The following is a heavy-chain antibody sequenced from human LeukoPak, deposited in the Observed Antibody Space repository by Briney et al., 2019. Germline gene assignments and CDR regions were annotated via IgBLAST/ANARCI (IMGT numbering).Heavy chain of an antibody. V-gene: IGHV4-39*01. D-gene: IGHD2-8*01. CDR1: GDSINSGSYY. J-gene: IGHJ4*02. CDR2: ISHRGNT. CDR3: ARLYEGKRPPDY. Sequence: SETLSLTRTVSGDSINSGSYYWGWIRQPPGKGLEWFGSISHRGNTYYNPSLRSRVTISVDMSKNQLSLKLSSVTAADTAVYYCARLYEGKRPPDYWGQGTLVTVSS.